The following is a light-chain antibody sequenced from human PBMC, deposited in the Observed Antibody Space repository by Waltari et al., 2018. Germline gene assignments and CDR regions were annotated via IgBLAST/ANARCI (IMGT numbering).Light chain of an antibody. CDR3: LQDYMVPRT. Sequence: AIQMTQSPSSLSASVGDRVTITCRASEDIRNDLGWYQQKPGKAPRLLIFAASTLQSGVRARFSGSGSGTDCTLSISSLRREEFATYVWLQDYMVPRTVGGGTTVEI. J-gene: IGKJ4*01. V-gene: IGKV1-6*01. CDR2: AAS. CDR1: EDIRND.